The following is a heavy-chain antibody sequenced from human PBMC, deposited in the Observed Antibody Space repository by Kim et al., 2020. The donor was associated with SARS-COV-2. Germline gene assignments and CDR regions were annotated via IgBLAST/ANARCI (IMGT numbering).Heavy chain of an antibody. CDR3: ARVDARSLIFHL. Sequence: SETLSLTCVVSDGSISSTNWWSWVRQPPGQGLEWIGGIYHSGSTSYNPSLKSRVTMSLDKSKNQFSLRLTSVTAADTAVYSCARVDARSLIFHLWGQGTL. CDR1: DGSISSTNW. D-gene: IGHD3-16*02. V-gene: IGHV4-4*02. J-gene: IGHJ5*02. CDR2: IYHSGST.